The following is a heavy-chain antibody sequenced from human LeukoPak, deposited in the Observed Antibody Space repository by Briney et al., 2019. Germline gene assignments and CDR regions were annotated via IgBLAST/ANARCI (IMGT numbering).Heavy chain of an antibody. CDR1: GYTFSGYF. CDR3: ARGQPYGNYNYFDS. V-gene: IGHV1-2*06. CDR2: INPNTGHP. D-gene: IGHD4-11*01. Sequence: GASVKVSCKASGYTFSGYFIHWVRQAPGQGLEWMGRINPNTGHPNHAQNFQGRVTMTRDTSISTAYMELSRLTTDDTAVYFCARGQPYGNYNYFDSWGQGTLVTVSS. J-gene: IGHJ5*01.